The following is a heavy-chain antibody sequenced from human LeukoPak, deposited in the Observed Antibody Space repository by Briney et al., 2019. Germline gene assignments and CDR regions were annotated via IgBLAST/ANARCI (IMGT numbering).Heavy chain of an antibody. CDR1: GYTFTSYG. J-gene: IGHJ4*02. Sequence: GASVTVSCKASGYTFTSYGISWVRQAPGQGLEWMGWISAYNGNTNYAQTLQGRVTMTTDTSTSTAYMELRSLRSDDTAVYYCARDTYYIEYSSSSTLFDYWGQGTLVTVSS. V-gene: IGHV1-18*01. CDR2: ISAYNGNT. D-gene: IGHD6-6*01. CDR3: ARDTYYIEYSSSSTLFDY.